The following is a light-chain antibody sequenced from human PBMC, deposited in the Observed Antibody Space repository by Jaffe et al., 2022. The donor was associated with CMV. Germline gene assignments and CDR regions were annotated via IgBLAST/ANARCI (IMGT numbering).Light chain of an antibody. CDR3: GTWDSSLSAAV. CDR2: DNN. CDR1: NSNIGNNY. J-gene: IGLJ2*01. Sequence: QSVLTQPPSVSAAPGQKVTISCSGRNSNIGNNYVSWYQQLPGTAPKLLIYDNNKRPSGIPDRFSGSRSGTSATLAITGLQTGDEADYYCGTWDSSLSAAVFGGGTKVTVL. V-gene: IGLV1-51*01.